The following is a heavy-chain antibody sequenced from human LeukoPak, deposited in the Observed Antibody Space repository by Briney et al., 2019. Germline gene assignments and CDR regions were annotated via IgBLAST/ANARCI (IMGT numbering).Heavy chain of an antibody. D-gene: IGHD5-12*01. J-gene: IGHJ4*02. V-gene: IGHV3-74*01. CDR3: ARDFKYSGYELDY. Sequence: GSLRLSCAASGCTFSSYWMHWVRQAPGKGLVWVSRINSDGSSTSYADSVKGRFTISRDNAKNTLYLQMNSLRAEDTAVYYCARDFKYSGYELDYWGQGTLVTVSS. CDR1: GCTFSSYW. CDR2: INSDGSST.